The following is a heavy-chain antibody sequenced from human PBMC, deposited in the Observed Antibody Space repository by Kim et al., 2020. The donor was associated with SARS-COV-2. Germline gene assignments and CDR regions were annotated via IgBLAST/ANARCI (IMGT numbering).Heavy chain of an antibody. D-gene: IGHD4-17*01. J-gene: IGHJ4*02. CDR1: GGSFSGYY. V-gene: IGHV4-34*01. CDR2: INHSGST. Sequence: SETLSLTCAVYGGSFSGYYWSWIRQPPGKGLEWIGEINHSGSTNYNPSLKSRVTISVDTSKNQFSLKLSSVTAADTAVYYCARERLSGRLRPGYFDYWGQGTLVTVSS. CDR3: ARERLSGRLRPGYFDY.